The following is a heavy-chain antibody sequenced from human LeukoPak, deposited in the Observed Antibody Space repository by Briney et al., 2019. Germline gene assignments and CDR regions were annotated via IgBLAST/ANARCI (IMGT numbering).Heavy chain of an antibody. D-gene: IGHD2-2*01. CDR2: IIPILGIA. V-gene: IGHV1-69*04. J-gene: IGHJ3*02. CDR3: ARDWAAWGIVVVPAAPHPHDAFDI. Sequence: ASVKVSCKASGGTFSSYAISWVRQAPEQGLEWMGRIIPILGIANYAQKFQGRVTITADKSTSTAYMELSSLRSEDTAVYYCARDWAAWGIVVVPAAPHPHDAFDIWGQGTMVTVSS. CDR1: GGTFSSYA.